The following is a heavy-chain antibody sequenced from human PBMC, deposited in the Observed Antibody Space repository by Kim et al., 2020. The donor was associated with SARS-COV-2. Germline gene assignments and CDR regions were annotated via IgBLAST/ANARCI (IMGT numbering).Heavy chain of an antibody. CDR3: ARHQGWVSRDFDY. Sequence: SETLSLTCTVSGDSISSSSYYWGWIRQPPGKGLEWIGSIYYSGSTYYNPSLKSRVTISVDTSKSQFSLKLNFVTAADTAVYYCARHQGWVSRDFDYWGQGTLVTVSS. V-gene: IGHV4-39*01. J-gene: IGHJ4*02. CDR1: GDSISSSSYY. CDR2: IYYSGST. D-gene: IGHD6-13*01.